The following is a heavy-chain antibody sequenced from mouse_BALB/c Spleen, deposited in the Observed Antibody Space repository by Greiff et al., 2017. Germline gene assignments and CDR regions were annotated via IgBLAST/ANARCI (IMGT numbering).Heavy chain of an antibody. D-gene: IGHD1-1*01. CDR1: GFTFSSFG. Sequence: EVQLVESGGGLVQPGGSRKLSCAASGFTFSSFGMHWVRQAPEKGLEWVAYISSGSSTIYYADTVTGRFTISRDNPKNTLFLQMTSLRSEDTAMYYCAITNYYGSSWAMDYWGQGTSVTVSS. CDR2: ISSGSSTI. CDR3: AITNYYGSSWAMDY. J-gene: IGHJ4*01. V-gene: IGHV5-17*02.